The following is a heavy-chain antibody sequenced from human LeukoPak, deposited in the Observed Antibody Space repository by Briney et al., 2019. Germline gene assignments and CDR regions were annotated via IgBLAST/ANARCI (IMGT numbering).Heavy chain of an antibody. Sequence: SGTLSLTCTVSGGSISSSSYYWGWIRQPPGKGLEWIGSIYYSGSTYYNPSLKSRVTILGDTSENQFFLKVNSVTAADTGVYYCVRAVSLLPPAWWGQGILVTVSS. V-gene: IGHV4-39*07. D-gene: IGHD2-15*01. CDR2: IYYSGST. CDR1: GGSISSSSYY. J-gene: IGHJ4*02. CDR3: VRAVSLLPPAW.